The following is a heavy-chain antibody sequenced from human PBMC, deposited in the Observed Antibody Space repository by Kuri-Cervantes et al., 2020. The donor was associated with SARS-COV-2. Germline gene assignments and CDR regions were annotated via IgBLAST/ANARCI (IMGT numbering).Heavy chain of an antibody. J-gene: IGHJ6*03. CDR2: ISYDGRDT. CDR3: ARHYGSGSYSFMHV. CDR1: EFNFRYYG. D-gene: IGHD3-10*01. Sequence: GESLKISCVASEFNFRYYGMYWVRQAPGKGLEWVAVISYDGRDTYYGDSVKGRFTISRDNSKNTLYLQMNSLRPEDTGVYYCARHYGSGSYSFMHVWGKGTPVTVSS. V-gene: IGHV3-30*03.